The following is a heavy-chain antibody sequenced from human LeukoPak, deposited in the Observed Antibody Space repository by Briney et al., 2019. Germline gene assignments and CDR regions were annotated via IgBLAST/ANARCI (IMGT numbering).Heavy chain of an antibody. CDR3: TTMPNTYYYDSSGYYYYFDY. V-gene: IGHV3-15*01. J-gene: IGHJ4*02. CDR1: GFSFNNAW. Sequence: GGSLRLSCAASGFSFNNAWMTWVRQAPGKGLEWVGRIKSKTDGGTTDYAAPVKGRFTISRDDSKNTLFLQMNSLKTEDTAVYYCTTMPNTYYYDSSGYYYYFDYWGQGTLVTVSS. CDR2: IKSKTDGGTT. D-gene: IGHD3-22*01.